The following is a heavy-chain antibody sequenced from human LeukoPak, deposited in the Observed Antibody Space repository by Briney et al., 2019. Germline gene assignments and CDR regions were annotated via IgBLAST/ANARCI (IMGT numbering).Heavy chain of an antibody. Sequence: PGGSLRLSCAASGFTFSSYAMSWVRQAPGKGLKWVSAISGSGGSTYYADSVKGRFTISRDNSKNTLYLQMNSLRAEDTAVFYCAKGSWEGMDVWGQGTTVTVSS. V-gene: IGHV3-23*01. CDR2: ISGSGGST. CDR3: AKGSWEGMDV. J-gene: IGHJ6*02. CDR1: GFTFSSYA. D-gene: IGHD1-26*01.